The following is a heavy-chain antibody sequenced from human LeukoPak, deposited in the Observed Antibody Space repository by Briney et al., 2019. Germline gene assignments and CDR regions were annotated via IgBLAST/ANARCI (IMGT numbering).Heavy chain of an antibody. CDR2: IYYSGST. CDR3: ATGSVRYSASWYSQEGDY. CDR1: GGSISSYY. Sequence: SETLSLTCTVSGGSISSYYWSWIRQPPGKGLEWIGYIYYSGSTNYNPSLKSRVTISVDTSKNQFSLKLSSVTAADTAVYYCATGSVRYSASWYSQEGDYWGQGTLVTVSS. V-gene: IGHV4-59*01. J-gene: IGHJ4*02. D-gene: IGHD6-13*01.